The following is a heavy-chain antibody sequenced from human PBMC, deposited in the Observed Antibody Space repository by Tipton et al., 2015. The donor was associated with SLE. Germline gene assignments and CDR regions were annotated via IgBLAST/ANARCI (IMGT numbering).Heavy chain of an antibody. CDR3: ANVEGVVPAAIDWFDP. J-gene: IGHJ5*02. CDR2: ISGSGGST. V-gene: IGHV3-23*01. CDR1: GFTFSSYA. Sequence: SLRLSCAASGFTFSSYAMSWVRQAPGKGLEWVSAISGSGGSTYYADSVKGRFTISRDNSKNTLYLQMNSLRAEDTAVYYCANVEGVVPAAIDWFDPWGQGTLVTVSS. D-gene: IGHD2-2*01.